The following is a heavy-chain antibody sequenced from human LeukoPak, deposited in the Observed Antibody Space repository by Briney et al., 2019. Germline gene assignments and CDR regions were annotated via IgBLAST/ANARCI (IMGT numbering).Heavy chain of an antibody. D-gene: IGHD2-15*01. CDR1: GYTFTGYY. CDR2: INPNSGGT. Sequence: ASVKVSCKASGYTFTGYYTHWVRQAPGQGLEWMGWINPNSGGTNYAQKFQGRVTMTRDTSISTAYMELSRLRSDDTAVYYCARGYCSGGSCYYYYYYYMDVWGKGTTVTVSS. J-gene: IGHJ6*03. CDR3: ARGYCSGGSCYYYYYYYMDV. V-gene: IGHV1-2*02.